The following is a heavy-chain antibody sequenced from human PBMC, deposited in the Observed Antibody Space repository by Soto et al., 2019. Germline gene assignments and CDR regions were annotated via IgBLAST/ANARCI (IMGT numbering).Heavy chain of an antibody. CDR2: ISSSSSYI. D-gene: IGHD2-2*01. V-gene: IGHV3-21*01. CDR1: GFTFSSYS. J-gene: IGHJ6*02. Sequence: VGSLRLSCAASGFTFSSYSMNWVRQAPGKGLEWVSSISSSSSYIYYADSVKGRFTISRDNAKNSLYLQMNSLGAEDTAVYYCARIKVVPAAIDYYYGMDVWGQGTTVTVSS. CDR3: ARIKVVPAAIDYYYGMDV.